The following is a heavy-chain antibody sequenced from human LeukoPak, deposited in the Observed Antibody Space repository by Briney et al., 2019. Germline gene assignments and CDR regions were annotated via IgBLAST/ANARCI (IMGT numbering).Heavy chain of an antibody. D-gene: IGHD3-16*01. CDR1: GGSISSYY. V-gene: IGHV4-59*01. CDR3: AREVGGFDY. CDR2: IYYSGST. J-gene: IGHJ4*02. Sequence: SETLYLTCTVSGGSISSYYWSWIRQPPGKGLEWIGYIYYSGSTNYNPSLKSRVTISVDTSKNQFSLKLSSVTAADTAVYYCAREVGGFDYWGQGTLDTVSS.